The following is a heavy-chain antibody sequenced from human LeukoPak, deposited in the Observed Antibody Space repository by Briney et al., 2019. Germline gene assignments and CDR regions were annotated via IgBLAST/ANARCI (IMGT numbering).Heavy chain of an antibody. Sequence: SETLSLTCTVSGGSISSYYWSWIRQPAGKGLEWIGRIYTSGSTNYNPSLRSRVTMSVDTSKNQFSLKLSSVTAADTAVYYCARDTVGLQGRRAFDIWGQGTMVTVSS. D-gene: IGHD5-24*01. CDR2: IYTSGST. CDR1: GGSISSYY. J-gene: IGHJ3*02. V-gene: IGHV4-4*07. CDR3: ARDTVGLQGRRAFDI.